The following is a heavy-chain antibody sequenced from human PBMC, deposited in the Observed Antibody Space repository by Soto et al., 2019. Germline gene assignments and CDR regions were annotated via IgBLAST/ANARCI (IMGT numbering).Heavy chain of an antibody. J-gene: IGHJ5*02. CDR3: TTARTYYYDSSGSHPFDP. V-gene: IGHV3-15*07. Sequence: GGSLRLSCAASGFTFSNAWMNWVRQAPGKGLEWVGRIKSKTDGGTTDYAAPVKGRFTISRDDSKNTLYLQMNSLKTEDTAVYYCTTARTYYYDSSGSHPFDPWGQGTLVTVSS. CDR2: IKSKTDGGTT. D-gene: IGHD3-22*01. CDR1: GFTFSNAW.